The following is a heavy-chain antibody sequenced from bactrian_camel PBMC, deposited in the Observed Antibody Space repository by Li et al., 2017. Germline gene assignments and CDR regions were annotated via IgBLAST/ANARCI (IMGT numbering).Heavy chain of an antibody. CDR2: LWIGGATT. CDR3: AADQLYGTCRDVLDFPA. D-gene: IGHD6*01. Sequence: LVESGGGSVQAGGSLILSCAAGRYTYKRNCMGWFRQRPGKDREGPAVLWIGGATTTYADSVKGRFIITRDKAKDLVYLQMNGLQPEDTGIYYCAADQLYGTCRDVLDFPARGQGTQVTVSS. V-gene: IGHV3-3*01. CDR1: RYTYKRNC. J-gene: IGHJ4*01.